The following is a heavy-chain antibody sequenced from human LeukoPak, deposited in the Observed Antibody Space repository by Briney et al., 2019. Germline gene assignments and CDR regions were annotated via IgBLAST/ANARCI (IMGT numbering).Heavy chain of an antibody. J-gene: IGHJ4*02. CDR3: ARSITMIVVVFDY. Sequence: ASVKVSCKASGYTFTGYYMHWVRQAPGQGLEWMGWINPNSGGTNYAQKFQGWVTMTRDTSISTAYMELSRLRSDDTAVYYCARSITMIVVVFDYWGQGTLVTVSS. D-gene: IGHD3-22*01. V-gene: IGHV1-2*04. CDR2: INPNSGGT. CDR1: GYTFTGYY.